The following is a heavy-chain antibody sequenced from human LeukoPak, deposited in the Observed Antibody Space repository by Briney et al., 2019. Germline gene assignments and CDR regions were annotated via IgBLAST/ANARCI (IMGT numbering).Heavy chain of an antibody. D-gene: IGHD2-2*01. CDR3: ARVGYCSSTSCHDFDY. CDR2: NNPSGGST. V-gene: IGHV1-46*01. CDR1: GYTFTSYY. J-gene: IGHJ4*02. Sequence: ASVKVSCKASGYTFTSYYMHWVRQAPGQGRDWMGINNPSGGSTSYAQTFQGRVTMKRDTTTSTVYMELSRLRSEDTAVYYCARVGYCSSTSCHDFDYWGQGTLVTVSS.